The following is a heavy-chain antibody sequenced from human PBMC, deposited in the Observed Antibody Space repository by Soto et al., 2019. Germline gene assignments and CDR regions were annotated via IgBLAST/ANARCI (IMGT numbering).Heavy chain of an antibody. D-gene: IGHD2-2*02. Sequence: GGSLRLSCAASGFTFDDYAMHWVRQAPGKGLEWVSLISWDGGSTYYADSVKGRFTISRDNSKNSLYLQMNSLRAEDTALYYCAKDIEWDCSSTSCYTSSNYGMDVWGRGTTVTVSS. CDR1: GFTFDDYA. CDR3: AKDIEWDCSSTSCYTSSNYGMDV. V-gene: IGHV3-43D*04. CDR2: ISWDGGST. J-gene: IGHJ6*02.